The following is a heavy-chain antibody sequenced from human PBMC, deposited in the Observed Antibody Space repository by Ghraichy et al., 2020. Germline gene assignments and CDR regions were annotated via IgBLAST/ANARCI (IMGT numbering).Heavy chain of an antibody. J-gene: IGHJ2*01. CDR2: ISAYNGNT. D-gene: IGHD6-19*01. V-gene: IGHV1-18*01. CDR1: GYTFTSYG. CDR3: ARENRVAVGGGERYFDL. Sequence: ASVKVSCKASGYTFTSYGISWVRQAPGQGLEWMGWISAYNGNTNYAQKLQGRVTMTTDTSTSTAYMELRSLRSDDTAVYYCARENRVAVGGGERYFDLWGRGTLVTVSS.